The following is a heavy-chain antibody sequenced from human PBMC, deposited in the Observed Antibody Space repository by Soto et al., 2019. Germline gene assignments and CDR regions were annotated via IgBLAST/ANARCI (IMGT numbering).Heavy chain of an antibody. Sequence: QTLSLTCAISGDSVSSNSAAWNWLRQSPSRGLEWLGRTYYRSKWYNDYVVSVKSRITINPDTSKNQFSLQLNSVTPEDTAVYYCARERGVLSEAFDIWGQGTVVTVSS. CDR1: GDSVSSNSAA. D-gene: IGHD3-10*01. V-gene: IGHV6-1*01. J-gene: IGHJ3*02. CDR3: ARERGVLSEAFDI. CDR2: TYYRSKWYN.